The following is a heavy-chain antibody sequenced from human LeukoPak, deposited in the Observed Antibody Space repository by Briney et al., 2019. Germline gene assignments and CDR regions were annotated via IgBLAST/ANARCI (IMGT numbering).Heavy chain of an antibody. D-gene: IGHD6-13*01. CDR1: VGSLSIYY. J-gene: IGHJ1*01. V-gene: IGHV4-59*12. Sequence: SETLSLTCTLSVGSLSIYYWSCIRQPPRKRLEWIGYIYYSGSTNYNPSLKSRVTISVDTSKNQFSLKLSSLTAADTAVYYCARVGAAAGYTIEHFQYWGQGTLVTVSS. CDR2: IYYSGST. CDR3: ARVGAAAGYTIEHFQY.